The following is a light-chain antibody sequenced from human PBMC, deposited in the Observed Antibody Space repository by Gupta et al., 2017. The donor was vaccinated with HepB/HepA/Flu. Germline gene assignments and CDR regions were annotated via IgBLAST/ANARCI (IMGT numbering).Light chain of an antibody. Sequence: QSVLTQPPSVSGAPGQSVTISCTGSSSNIGAGYDVHWYQQLPGTAPKLLIYVNNNRPSGVPDRFSGSKSGTSASLAITGLQAADEANYYCQSYDRSLMTTVFGGGTKLTVL. J-gene: IGLJ3*02. CDR2: VNN. CDR1: SSNIGAGYD. V-gene: IGLV1-40*01. CDR3: QSYDRSLMTTV.